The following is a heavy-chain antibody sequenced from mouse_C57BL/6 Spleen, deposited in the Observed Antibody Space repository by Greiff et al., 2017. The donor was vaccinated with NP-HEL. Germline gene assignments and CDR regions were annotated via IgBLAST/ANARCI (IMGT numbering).Heavy chain of an antibody. CDR2: ISDGGSYT. CDR3: ARGVYYDYDGYYFGY. V-gene: IGHV5-4*01. J-gene: IGHJ2*01. Sequence: EVQLVESGGGLVKPGGSLKLSCAASGFTFSSYAMSWVRQTPEKRLEWVATISDGGSYTYYPDNVKGRFTISRDNAKNTLYLQMSHLKSEDTAMYYCARGVYYDYDGYYFGYWGQGTTVTVAS. CDR1: GFTFSSYA. D-gene: IGHD2-4*01.